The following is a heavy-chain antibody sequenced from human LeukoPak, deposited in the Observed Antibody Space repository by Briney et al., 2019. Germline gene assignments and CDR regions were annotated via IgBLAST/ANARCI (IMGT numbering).Heavy chain of an antibody. CDR2: ISGSGGST. V-gene: IGHV3-23*01. D-gene: IGHD6-13*01. J-gene: IGHJ4*02. Sequence: PGGSLRLSCAASGFTFSSYSMYWVRQAPGKGLEWVSAISGSGGSTYYADSVKGRFTISRDNSKNTLYLQMNSLRAEDTAVYYCATSLALYSSSWYGDYWGQGTLVTVSS. CDR1: GFTFSSYS. CDR3: ATSLALYSSSWYGDY.